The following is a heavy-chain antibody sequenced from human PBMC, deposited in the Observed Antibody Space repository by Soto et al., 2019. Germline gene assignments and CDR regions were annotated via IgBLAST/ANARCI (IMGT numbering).Heavy chain of an antibody. V-gene: IGHV3-21*01. Sequence: EVQLVESGGGLVKPGGSLRLSCAASGFTFSSYSMNWVRQAPGKGLEWVPSISSSSSYIYYADSVKGRFIISRDNAKNSLYLQMNSLRAEDTGVYYCARPEYYYDSRGYYGYWGQGTLVTVSS. CDR3: ARPEYYYDSRGYYGY. J-gene: IGHJ4*02. CDR1: GFTFSSYS. D-gene: IGHD3-22*01. CDR2: ISSSSSYI.